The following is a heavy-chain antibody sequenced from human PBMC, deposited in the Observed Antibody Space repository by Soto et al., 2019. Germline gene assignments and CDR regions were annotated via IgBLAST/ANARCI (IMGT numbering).Heavy chain of an antibody. Sequence: GASVKVSCKASGYTFTGYYMHWLRQAPGQGLEWMGWINPNSGGTNYAQKFQGWVTMTRDTSISTAYMELSRLRSDDTAVYYCARANYDFWSGLPYYYYGMDVWGQGTTVTVSS. D-gene: IGHD3-3*01. CDR2: INPNSGGT. V-gene: IGHV1-2*04. CDR3: ARANYDFWSGLPYYYYGMDV. CDR1: GYTFTGYY. J-gene: IGHJ6*02.